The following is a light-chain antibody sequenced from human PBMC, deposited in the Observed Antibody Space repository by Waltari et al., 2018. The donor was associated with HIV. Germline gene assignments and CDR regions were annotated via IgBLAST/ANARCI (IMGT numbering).Light chain of an antibody. CDR2: QDT. J-gene: IGLJ1*01. Sequence: SYDLTEPHSVSVSPGQTAPITFPGDGLGDKYACWYQQKPGLSPILVIYQDTKRPSGIPERLSGSISGNTATLNISGTQAMDEADYYCQAWDSKTAYVFGTGTKATVL. CDR3: QAWDSKTAYV. CDR1: GLGDKY. V-gene: IGLV3-1*01.